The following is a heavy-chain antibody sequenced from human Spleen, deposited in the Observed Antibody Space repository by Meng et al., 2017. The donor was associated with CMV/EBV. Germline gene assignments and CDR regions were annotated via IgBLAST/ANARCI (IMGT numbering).Heavy chain of an antibody. CDR1: GGSVSSGTYY. CDR3: ASASYCSSTTCYNGMGV. D-gene: IGHD2-2*02. J-gene: IGHJ6*02. CDR2: IYYRGST. Sequence: SETLSLTCTVSGGSVSSGTYYWSWIRQPPGKGLEWIGCIYYRGSTNYNPSIKSRVTISVDTSRNQFSLKLSSVTAADTAIYYCASASYCSSTTCYNGMGVWGHGTTVTVSS. V-gene: IGHV4-61*01.